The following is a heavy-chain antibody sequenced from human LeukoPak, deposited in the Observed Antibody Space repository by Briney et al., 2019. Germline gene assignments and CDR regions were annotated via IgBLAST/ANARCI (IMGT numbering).Heavy chain of an antibody. CDR2: INPNSGGT. D-gene: IGHD3-3*01. CDR1: GYTFTGYY. Sequence: ASVKVSCKASGYTFTGYYMHWVRQAPGQGLEWMGWINPNSGGTNYAQKFQGRVTMTRDTSISTAYMELSRLRSDDTAVYYCARDQEYYDFWSGYYSWGQGTLVTVSS. V-gene: IGHV1-2*02. J-gene: IGHJ4*02. CDR3: ARDQEYYDFWSGYYS.